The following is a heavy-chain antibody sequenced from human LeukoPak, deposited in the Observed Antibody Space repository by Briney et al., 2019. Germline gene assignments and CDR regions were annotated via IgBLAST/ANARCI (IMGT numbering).Heavy chain of an antibody. CDR3: ARGTPTTRDFDY. CDR1: GFTFDDYA. Sequence: PGGSLRLSSAASGFTFDDYAMHWVRQAPGKGLEWVSLISWDGGSTYYADSVKGRFTISRDNAKNSLYLQMNSLRAEDTAVYYCARGTPTTRDFDYWGQGTPVTVSS. V-gene: IGHV3-43D*03. CDR2: ISWDGGST. D-gene: IGHD4-11*01. J-gene: IGHJ4*02.